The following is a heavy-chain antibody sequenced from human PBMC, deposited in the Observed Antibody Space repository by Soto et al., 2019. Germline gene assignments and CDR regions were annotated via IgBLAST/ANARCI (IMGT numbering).Heavy chain of an antibody. CDR2: ISAYNGNT. D-gene: IGHD2-2*01. V-gene: IGHV1-18*01. CDR3: AGDGSCSSTSFYGGYNWFDP. CDR1: GYTFTSYG. Sequence: ASVKVSCKASGYTFTSYGISWVRQAPGQGLEWMGWISAYNGNTNYAQKLQGRVTMTTDTSTSTAYMELRSLRSDDTAVYYCAGDGSCSSTSFYGGYNWFDPWGQGNLVTVSS. J-gene: IGHJ5*02.